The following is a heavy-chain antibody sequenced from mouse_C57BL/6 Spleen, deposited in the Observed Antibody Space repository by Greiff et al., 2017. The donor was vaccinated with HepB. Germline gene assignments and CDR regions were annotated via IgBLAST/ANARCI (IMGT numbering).Heavy chain of an antibody. Sequence: QVQLQQPGAELVKPGASVKMSCKASGYTFTSYWITWVKQRPGQGLEWIGDIYPGSGSTNYNEKFKSKATLTVDTSSSTAYMQLSSLTSEDSAVYYCAREADGPQVFDYWGQGTTLTVSS. CDR2: IYPGSGST. J-gene: IGHJ2*01. D-gene: IGHD2-3*01. V-gene: IGHV1-55*01. CDR1: GYTFTSYW. CDR3: AREADGPQVFDY.